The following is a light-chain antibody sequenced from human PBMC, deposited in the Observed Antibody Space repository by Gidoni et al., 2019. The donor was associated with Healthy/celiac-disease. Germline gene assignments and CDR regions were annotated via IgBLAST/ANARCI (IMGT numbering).Light chain of an antibody. V-gene: IGKV1-5*01. CDR3: QQYNSYSWT. CDR1: QSISSW. CDR2: DAS. J-gene: IGKJ1*01. Sequence: DIQMTQSPSTLSASVGARVTITCRARQSISSWLAWYQQKPGKAPKLLNYDASSLESGVPSRFSGSGAGTEFTITSSSLQPDDFATYYCQQYNSYSWTFGQGTKVEIK.